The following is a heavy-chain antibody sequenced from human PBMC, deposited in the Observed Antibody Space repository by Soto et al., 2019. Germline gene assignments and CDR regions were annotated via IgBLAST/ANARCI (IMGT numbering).Heavy chain of an antibody. V-gene: IGHV1-69*13. D-gene: IGHD3-3*01. CDR1: GDTFNRYA. CDR3: ARGARFLEWLSFDH. Sequence: QVQLEQSGAEAKTLGSSVKVSCKASGDTFNRYAISWVRQAPGQGLEWMGGIIPIFGTANYAPQFQDRVAISADESTTTAYMELTSLKSEDTAVYFCARGARFLEWLSFDHWGQGTLVTVSS. CDR2: IIPIFGTA. J-gene: IGHJ4*02.